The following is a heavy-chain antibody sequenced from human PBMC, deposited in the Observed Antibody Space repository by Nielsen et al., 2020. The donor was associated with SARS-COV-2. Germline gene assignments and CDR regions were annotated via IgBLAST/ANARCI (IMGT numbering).Heavy chain of an antibody. Sequence: WIRQPPGKGLEWVAVIWYDGSNKYYADSVKGRFTISRDNSKNTLYLQMNSLRAEDTAVYYCARDTNYCSSTSCCNFRLGYWGQGTLVTVSS. CDR2: IWYDGSNK. CDR3: ARDTNYCSSTSCCNFRLGY. D-gene: IGHD2-2*01. J-gene: IGHJ4*02. V-gene: IGHV3-33*01.